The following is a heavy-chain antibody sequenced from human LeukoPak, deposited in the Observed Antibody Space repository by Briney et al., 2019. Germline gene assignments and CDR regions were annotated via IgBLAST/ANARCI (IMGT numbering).Heavy chain of an antibody. CDR3: AKSPGGYSGPFGD. CDR1: GFTFDDYA. V-gene: IGHV3-9*01. D-gene: IGHD5-12*01. J-gene: IGHJ4*02. Sequence: PGGSLRLSCAASGFTFDDYAMHWVRHAPGKGLEWVSGISWNSGSIVYADSVKGRFTISRDNAKNSLYLQMNSLRVEDTAVYYCAKSPGGYSGPFGDWGQGTLVTVSS. CDR2: ISWNSGSI.